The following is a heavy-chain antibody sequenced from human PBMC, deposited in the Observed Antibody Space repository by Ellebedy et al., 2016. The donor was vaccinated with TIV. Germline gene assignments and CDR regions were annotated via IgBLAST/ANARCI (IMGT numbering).Heavy chain of an antibody. V-gene: IGHV1-3*01. CDR3: ARDKAGMDV. Sequence: AASVKVSCKASGYTFKNFVMHWVRQAPGQRLEWMGWINADNGNTKYSQKLEGRVTMTRDTSASTVYMELSSLRSEDTAVYYCARDKAGMDVWGQGTTVIVSS. CDR2: INADNGNT. CDR1: GYTFKNFV. J-gene: IGHJ6*02.